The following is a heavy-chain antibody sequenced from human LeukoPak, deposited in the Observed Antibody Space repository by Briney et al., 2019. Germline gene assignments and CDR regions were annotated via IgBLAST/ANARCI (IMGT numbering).Heavy chain of an antibody. CDR3: ARHKRIAVAAGYDAFDI. V-gene: IGHV5-51*01. D-gene: IGHD6-19*01. CDR1: GYSFTSYW. Sequence: GESLKISCKGSGYSFTSYWIGWVRQMPRKGLEWMGIIYPGDSDTRYSPSFQGQVTISADKSISTAYLQWSSLKASDTAMYYCARHKRIAVAAGYDAFDIWGQGTMVTVSS. CDR2: IYPGDSDT. J-gene: IGHJ3*02.